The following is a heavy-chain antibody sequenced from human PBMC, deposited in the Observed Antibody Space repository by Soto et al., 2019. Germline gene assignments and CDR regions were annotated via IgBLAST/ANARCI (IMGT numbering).Heavy chain of an antibody. Sequence: GGSLRLSCAASGFTFSSYSMNWVRQAPGKGLEWVSYISSSSSTIYYADSVKGRFTISRDNAKNSLYLQMNSLRDEDTAVYYCARTQSSGIPGQSAFDIWGQGTMVTVSS. CDR2: ISSSSSTI. J-gene: IGHJ3*02. CDR1: GFTFSSYS. CDR3: ARTQSSGIPGQSAFDI. V-gene: IGHV3-48*02. D-gene: IGHD3-10*01.